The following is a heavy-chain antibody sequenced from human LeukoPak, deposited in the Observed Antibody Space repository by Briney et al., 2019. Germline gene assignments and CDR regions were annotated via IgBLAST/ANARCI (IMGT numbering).Heavy chain of an antibody. CDR3: ARVGHYYDSSGSAFDI. V-gene: IGHV4-59*01. CDR2: TYYSGST. CDR1: GGSISSYY. J-gene: IGHJ3*02. D-gene: IGHD3-22*01. Sequence: SETLSLTCTVSGGSISSYYWSWIRQPPGKGLEWIGYTYYSGSTNYNPSLKSRVTISVDTSKNQFSLKLSSVTAADTAVYYCARVGHYYDSSGSAFDIWGQGTMVTVSS.